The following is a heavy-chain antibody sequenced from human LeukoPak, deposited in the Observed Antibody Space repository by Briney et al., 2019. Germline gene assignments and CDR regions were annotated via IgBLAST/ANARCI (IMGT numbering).Heavy chain of an antibody. J-gene: IGHJ4*02. V-gene: IGHV3-48*04. Sequence: GGSLRLSCVASGFSFSSYSINWVRQAPGKGLEWVSYISSSSSTIHYADSVKGRFTISRDNAENSLFLQMDSLRPEDTALYYCVRMGFYYDSTTFGWGQGTLVIVSS. CDR1: GFSFSSYS. CDR3: VRMGFYYDSTTFG. CDR2: ISSSSSTI. D-gene: IGHD3-22*01.